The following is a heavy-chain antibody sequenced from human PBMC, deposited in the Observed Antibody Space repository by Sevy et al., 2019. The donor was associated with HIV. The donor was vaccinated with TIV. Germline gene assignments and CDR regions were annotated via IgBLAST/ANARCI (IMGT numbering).Heavy chain of an antibody. CDR2: ISYDGSNK. D-gene: IGHD4-4*01. V-gene: IGHV3-30-3*01. Sequence: GGSLRLSCAASGFTFSSYAMHWVRQAPSKGLEWVAVISYDGSNKYYADSVKGRFTISRDNSKNTLYLQMNSLGAEDTAVYYCARVKSGGRGATVIAYYYYGMDVWGQGTTVTVSS. CDR3: ARVKSGGRGATVIAYYYYGMDV. J-gene: IGHJ6*02. CDR1: GFTFSSYA.